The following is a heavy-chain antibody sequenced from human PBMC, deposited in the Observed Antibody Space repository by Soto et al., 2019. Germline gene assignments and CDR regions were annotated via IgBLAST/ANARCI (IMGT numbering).Heavy chain of an antibody. CDR3: ARDQGSSGYFYGMDV. CDR2: ISSSSSTI. V-gene: IGHV3-48*02. Sequence: GGSLRLSCAASGFTFSSYSMNWVRQAPGKGLEWVSYISSSSSTIYYADSVKGRFTISRDNAKNSLYLQMNSLRDEDTAVYYCARDQGSSGYFYGMDVWGQGTTVTVSS. D-gene: IGHD3-22*01. J-gene: IGHJ6*02. CDR1: GFTFSSYS.